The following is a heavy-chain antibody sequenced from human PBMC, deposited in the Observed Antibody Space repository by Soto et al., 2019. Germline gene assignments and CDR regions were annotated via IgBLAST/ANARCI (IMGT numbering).Heavy chain of an antibody. D-gene: IGHD2-15*01. Sequence: SETLSLTCAVYGGSFSGYYWSWIRQPPGKGLEWIGEINHSGSTNYNPSLKSRVTISVDTSKNQFSLKLTSVTAADTAVYHCARGFCSGGSCYRWFDPWGQGTLVTVSS. CDR2: INHSGST. CDR3: ARGFCSGGSCYRWFDP. J-gene: IGHJ5*02. CDR1: GGSFSGYY. V-gene: IGHV4-34*01.